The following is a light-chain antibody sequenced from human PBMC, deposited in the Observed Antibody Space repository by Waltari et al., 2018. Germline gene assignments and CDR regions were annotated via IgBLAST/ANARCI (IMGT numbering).Light chain of an antibody. CDR3: QQYNNNSPFA. V-gene: IGKV1-5*03. Sequence: CRASQSVASWVAWDQQKPGKVPKLLIYKASTLESGVPSRFSGSGSGTEFTLSITSLQPDDFATYYCQQYNNNSPFAFGPGTRVDIK. CDR2: KAS. J-gene: IGKJ3*01. CDR1: QSVASW.